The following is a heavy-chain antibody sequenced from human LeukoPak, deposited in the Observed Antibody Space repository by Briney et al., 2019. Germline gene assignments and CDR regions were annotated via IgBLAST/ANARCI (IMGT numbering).Heavy chain of an antibody. D-gene: IGHD2-15*01. CDR1: GFXFSSYS. CDR3: ARDYCSGGSCYSKWGYYYYYGMDV. V-gene: IGHV3-21*01. J-gene: IGHJ6*02. CDR2: ISSSSSYI. Sequence: GGSLRLSCAASGFXFSSYSINWVRQAPGKGLEWVSSISSSSSYIYYADSVKGRFTTSRDNAKNSLYLQMNSLRAEDTAVYYCARDYCSGGSCYSKWGYYYYYGMDVWGQGTTVTVSS.